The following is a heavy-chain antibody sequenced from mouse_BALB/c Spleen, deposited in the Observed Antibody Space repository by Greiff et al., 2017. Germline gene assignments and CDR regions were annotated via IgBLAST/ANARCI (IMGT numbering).Heavy chain of an antibody. CDR1: GYTFTSYW. Sequence: QVQLKESGAELAKPGASVKMSCKASGYTFTSYWMHWVKQRPGQGLEWIGYINPSTGYTEYNQKFKDKAALTADKSSSTAYMQLSSLTSEDSAVYYCARGGPIYYYWGQGTTLTVSS. V-gene: IGHV1-7*01. CDR3: ARGGPIYYY. CDR2: INPSTGYT. J-gene: IGHJ2*01. D-gene: IGHD1-1*01.